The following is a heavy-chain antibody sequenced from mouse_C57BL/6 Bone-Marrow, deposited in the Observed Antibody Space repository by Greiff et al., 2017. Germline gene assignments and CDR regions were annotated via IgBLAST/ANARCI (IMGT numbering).Heavy chain of an antibody. J-gene: IGHJ2*01. D-gene: IGHD4-1*01. V-gene: IGHV1-59*01. CDR1: GYTFTSYW. Sequence: QVQLQQPGAELVRPGTSVKLSCKASGYTFTSYWMHWVKQRPGQGLEWIGVIDPSDSYTNYNQKFKGKATLTVDTSSSTAYRQIVSRTSEDSAVYYCARELGPNYWGQGTTLTVSS. CDR3: ARELGPNY. CDR2: IDPSDSYT.